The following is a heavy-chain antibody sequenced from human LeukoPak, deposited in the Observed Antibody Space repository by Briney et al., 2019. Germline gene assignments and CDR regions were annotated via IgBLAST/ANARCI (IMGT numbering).Heavy chain of an antibody. J-gene: IGHJ4*02. V-gene: IGHV4-38-2*02. Sequence: SETLSLTCTVSGYSISSGYYWGWIRQPPGKGLEWIGSIYHSGSTYYNPSLKSRVTISVDTSKNQFSLRLSSVTAADTAVYYCARAHSSGWSNFDYWGQGTLVTVSS. CDR3: ARAHSSGWSNFDY. CDR1: GYSISSGYY. D-gene: IGHD6-19*01. CDR2: IYHSGST.